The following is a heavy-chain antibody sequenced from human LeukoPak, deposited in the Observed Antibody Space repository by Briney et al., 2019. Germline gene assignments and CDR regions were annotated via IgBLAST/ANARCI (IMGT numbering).Heavy chain of an antibody. Sequence: SETLSLTCTVSGGSISSYYWSWIRQPPGKGLEWIGYILYSGSTNYSPSLKSRVTISADTSKNQFSLKVSSVTAADTAVYYCARGGVGTTGGGWLDPWGQGTLVTVSS. CDR3: ARGGVGTTGGGWLDP. J-gene: IGHJ5*02. D-gene: IGHD1-26*01. CDR1: GGSISSYY. CDR2: ILYSGST. V-gene: IGHV4-59*01.